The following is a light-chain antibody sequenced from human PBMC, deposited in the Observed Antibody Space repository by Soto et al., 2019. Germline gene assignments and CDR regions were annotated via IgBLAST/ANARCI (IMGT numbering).Light chain of an antibody. J-gene: IGLJ2*01. CDR2: EVS. V-gene: IGLV2-23*02. CDR1: SSDVGTYNL. Sequence: QSALTQPASVSGSPGQSITISCTGTSSDVGTYNLVSWYQQHPGKAPKLIIYEVSKRPSGVSNRFSGSKSGNTASLTISGLQAEDEADYHCCSYAGSRLFGGGTKLTVL. CDR3: CSYAGSRL.